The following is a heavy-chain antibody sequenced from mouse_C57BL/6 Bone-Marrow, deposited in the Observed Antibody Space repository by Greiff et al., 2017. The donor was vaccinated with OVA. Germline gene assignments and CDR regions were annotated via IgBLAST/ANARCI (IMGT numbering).Heavy chain of an antibody. CDR1: GFTFSSYG. V-gene: IGHV5-6*02. J-gene: IGHJ2*01. CDR2: ISSGGSYT. D-gene: IGHD3-3*01. CDR3: ARKGPLDY. Sequence: DVMLVESGGDLVKPGGSLKLSCAASGFTFSSYGMSWVRQTPDKRLEWVATISSGGSYTYYPDSVKGRFTISRDNAKNTMYLQISSLKAEDTAMYYCARKGPLDYWGQGTTLTVSS.